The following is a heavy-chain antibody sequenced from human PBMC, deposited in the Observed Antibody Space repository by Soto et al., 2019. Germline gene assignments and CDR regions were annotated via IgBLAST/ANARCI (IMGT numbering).Heavy chain of an antibody. Sequence: QVQLVESGGGVVQPGRSLRLSCAASGFTFSRHTMHWVRQAPGKGLEWVAAISDDGSNTYYADSVKGRFTISRDNSKNTLYLQMNSLSSEDTAVHHCEREVYYDFWSGFNTHQYYFDDWGQGTMVTVSS. V-gene: IGHV3-30-3*01. CDR2: ISDDGSNT. CDR3: EREVYYDFWSGFNTHQYYFDD. J-gene: IGHJ4*02. D-gene: IGHD3-3*01. CDR1: GFTFSRHT.